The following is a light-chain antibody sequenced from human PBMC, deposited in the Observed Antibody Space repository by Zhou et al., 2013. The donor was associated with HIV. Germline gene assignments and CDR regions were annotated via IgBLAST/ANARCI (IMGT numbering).Light chain of an antibody. CDR1: QSIRTY. J-gene: IGKJ2*03. CDR2: AAS. V-gene: IGKV1-39*01. CDR3: QQYHRFSYS. Sequence: DIQMTQSPSLVSASVGDRVSITCRASQSIRTYLNWYQQRPGKAPKVLIYAASSLQSGVPSRFSGSGSGTDFTLTIRSLQPEDFATYYCQQYHRFSYSFGQGTKVEIK.